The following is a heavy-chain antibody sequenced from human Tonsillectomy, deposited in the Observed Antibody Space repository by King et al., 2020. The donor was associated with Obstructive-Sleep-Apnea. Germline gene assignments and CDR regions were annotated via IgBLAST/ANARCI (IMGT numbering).Heavy chain of an antibody. Sequence: VQLVESGGGLVQPGGSLRLSCAASGFSFNSYWMSWVRQAPGKGLEWVANIKYDGSEKNYVDTGKGRFTMSRDNAKNSLYLQLDSLRTEDTAVYYCARIVEGRPGFYFDYWGQGSLVTVSS. V-gene: IGHV3-7*03. CDR3: ARIVEGRPGFYFDY. CDR1: GFSFNSYW. J-gene: IGHJ4*02. D-gene: IGHD6-6*01. CDR2: IKYDGSEK.